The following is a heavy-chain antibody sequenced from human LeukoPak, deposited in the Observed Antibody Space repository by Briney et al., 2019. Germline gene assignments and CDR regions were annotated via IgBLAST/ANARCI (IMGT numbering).Heavy chain of an antibody. J-gene: IGHJ4*02. CDR2: IIPIFGTA. Sequence: ASVKVSCKASGGTFSSYAISWVRQAPGQGLEWMGGIIPIFGTANYAQKFQGRVTITADKSTSTAYMELSSLRSEDTAVYYCATGEYSGYPFDYWGQGTQVTVSS. CDR3: ATGEYSGYPFDY. V-gene: IGHV1-69*06. CDR1: GGTFSSYA. D-gene: IGHD5-12*01.